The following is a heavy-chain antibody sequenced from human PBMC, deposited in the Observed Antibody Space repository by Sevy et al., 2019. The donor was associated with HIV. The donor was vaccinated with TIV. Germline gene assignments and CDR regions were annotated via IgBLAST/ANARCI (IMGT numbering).Heavy chain of an antibody. CDR2: ISAYNGNT. D-gene: IGHD4-17*01. V-gene: IGHV1-18*01. CDR1: GYTFTSYG. J-gene: IGHJ4*02. CDR3: AREPGYGDYVAPFDY. Sequence: ASVKVSCKASGYTFTSYGISWVRQAPGQGLEWMGWISAYNGNTNYAQKLQGRVTMTTDTSTITAYMELRSLRSDDTAVYYCAREPGYGDYVAPFDYWGQGTLVTVSS.